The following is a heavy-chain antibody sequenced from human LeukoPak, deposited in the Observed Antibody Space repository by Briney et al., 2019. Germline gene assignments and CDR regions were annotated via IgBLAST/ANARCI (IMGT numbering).Heavy chain of an antibody. D-gene: IGHD3-3*01. CDR1: GGSISSYY. CDR2: IYYSGST. V-gene: IGHV4-59*12. Sequence: SETLSLTCTVSGGSISSYYWSWIRQPPGKGLEWIGYIYYSGSTNYNPSLKSRVTMSVDTSKNQFSLKLGSVTAADTAVYYCARLKPYDFWSGYYTFDYWGQGTLVTVSS. CDR3: ARLKPYDFWSGYYTFDY. J-gene: IGHJ4*02.